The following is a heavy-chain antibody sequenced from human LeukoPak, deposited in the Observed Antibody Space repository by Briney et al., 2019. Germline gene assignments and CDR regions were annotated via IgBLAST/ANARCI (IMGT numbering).Heavy chain of an antibody. J-gene: IGHJ6*02. D-gene: IGHD2-2*01. CDR3: ARGVRYCTSTSTCYYYYYGMDV. V-gene: IGHV4-39*01. CDR2: IYYSGST. Sequence: PSETLSLTCTVSGGSISSSSYYWGWIRQPPGKGLEWIGSIYYSGSTYYNPSLKSRVTISVDTSKNQFSLKLSSVTAADTAVYYCARGVRYCTSTSTCYYYYYGMDVWGQGTTVTVSS. CDR1: GGSISSSSYY.